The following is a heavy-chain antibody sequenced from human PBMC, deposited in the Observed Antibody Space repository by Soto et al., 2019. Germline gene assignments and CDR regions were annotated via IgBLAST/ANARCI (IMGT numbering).Heavy chain of an antibody. J-gene: IGHJ6*02. D-gene: IGHD2-15*01. V-gene: IGHV1-2*02. CDR3: ARDGLRDYYYYYGMDV. CDR2: INPNSGGT. Sequence: ASVKVSCTASGYSFTGYYLHWVRQAPGQGLEWMGWINPNSGGTNYAQKFQGRVTMTRDTSISTAYMELSRLRSDDTAVYYCARDGLRDYYYYYGMDVWGQGTTVTVSS. CDR1: GYSFTGYY.